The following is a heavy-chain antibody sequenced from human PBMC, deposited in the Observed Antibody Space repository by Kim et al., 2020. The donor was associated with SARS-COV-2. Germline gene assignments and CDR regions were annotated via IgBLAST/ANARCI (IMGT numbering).Heavy chain of an antibody. J-gene: IGHJ4*02. CDR3: ANVITTAY. D-gene: IGHD3-16*01. CDR2: GDNT. V-gene: IGHV3-23*01. Sequence: GDNTKYADSVKGRFTISRDNTKSTLYLQMNSLKVEDTAVYFCANVITTAYWGQGTLVTVSS.